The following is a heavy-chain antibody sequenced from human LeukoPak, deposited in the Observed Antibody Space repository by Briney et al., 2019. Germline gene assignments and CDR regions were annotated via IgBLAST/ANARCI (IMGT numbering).Heavy chain of an antibody. CDR2: ISAYNGNT. CDR1: GYTFTSYG. V-gene: IGHV1-18*01. D-gene: IGHD6-19*01. CDR3: ARVPSVAVAYFFFDY. J-gene: IGHJ4*02. Sequence: GASVKVSCNASGYTFTSYGISWVRQAPGQGLEWMGWISAYNGNTNYAQKLQGRVTMTTDTSTSTAYMELRSLRSDDTAVYYCARVPSVAVAYFFFDYWGQGTLVTVSS.